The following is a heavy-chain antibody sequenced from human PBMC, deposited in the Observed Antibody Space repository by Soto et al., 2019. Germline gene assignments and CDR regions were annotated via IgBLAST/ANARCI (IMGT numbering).Heavy chain of an antibody. V-gene: IGHV1-18*01. D-gene: IGHD2-2*01. CDR1: GGTFSSYT. Sequence: GASVKVSCKASGGTFSSYTISWVRQAPGQGLEWMGRINTYNGNTNYAQNVQGRVTLTTDTSTSTAYMELSSLRSEDTAVYYCARGCISTSCSVRYYYYGMDVWGQGTTVTVSS. CDR3: ARGCISTSCSVRYYYYGMDV. CDR2: INTYNGNT. J-gene: IGHJ6*02.